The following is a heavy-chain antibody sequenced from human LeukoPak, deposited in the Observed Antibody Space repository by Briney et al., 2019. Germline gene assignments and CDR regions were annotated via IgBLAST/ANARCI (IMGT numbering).Heavy chain of an antibody. V-gene: IGHV1-69*01. CDR1: GGTFSSYA. CDR2: IIPIFGTA. D-gene: IGHD6-6*01. CDR3: ARVLYSSSSGHDY. J-gene: IGHJ4*02. Sequence: GSSVKVSCKASGGTFSSYAISWARQAPGQGFEWMGGIIPIFGTANYAQKFQGRVTITADESTSTAYMELSSLRSEDTAVYYCARVLYSSSSGHDYWGQGTLVTVSS.